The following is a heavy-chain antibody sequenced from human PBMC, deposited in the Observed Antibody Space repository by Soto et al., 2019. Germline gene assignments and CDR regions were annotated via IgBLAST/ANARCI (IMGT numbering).Heavy chain of an antibody. CDR3: ARDKSELLLLWDY. J-gene: IGHJ4*02. Sequence: ASVKVSCKASGYTFTSYAMHWVRQAPGQRLEWMGWINAGNGNTKYLQKFQGRVTITRDTSASTAYMELSSLRSEDTAVYYCARDKSELLLLWDYWGQGTLVTVSS. CDR2: INAGNGNT. V-gene: IGHV1-3*01. CDR1: GYTFTSYA. D-gene: IGHD1-26*01.